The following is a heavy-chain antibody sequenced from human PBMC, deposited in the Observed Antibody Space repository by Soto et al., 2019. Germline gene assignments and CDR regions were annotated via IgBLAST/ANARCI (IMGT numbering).Heavy chain of an antibody. CDR2: INSDGSST. D-gene: IGHD3-22*01. V-gene: IGHV3-74*01. CDR1: GFTFSSYW. CDR3: ATGITMIVEGFDP. Sequence: GGSLRLSCAASGFTFSSYWMHWVRQAPGKGLVWVSRINSDGSSTSYADSVKGRFTISRDNAKNTLYLQMNSLRAEDTAVYYCATGITMIVEGFDPWGQGTLVTVSS. J-gene: IGHJ5*02.